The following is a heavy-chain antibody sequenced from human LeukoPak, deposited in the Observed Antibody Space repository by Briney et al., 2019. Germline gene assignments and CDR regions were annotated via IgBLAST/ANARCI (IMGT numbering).Heavy chain of an antibody. Sequence: GGSLRLSCAASGFTFSSYGMHWVRQAPGKGLEWVAFIRYDGSNKYYADSVKGRFTISRDNSKNTLYLQMNSLRAEDTAVYYCAKVWDDSSGYLQYYSDYWGQGTLVTVSS. CDR1: GFTFSSYG. CDR3: AKVWDDSSGYLQYYSDY. CDR2: IRYDGSNK. D-gene: IGHD3-22*01. V-gene: IGHV3-30*02. J-gene: IGHJ4*02.